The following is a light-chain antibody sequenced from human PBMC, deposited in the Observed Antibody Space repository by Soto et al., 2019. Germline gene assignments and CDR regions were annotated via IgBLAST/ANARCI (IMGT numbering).Light chain of an antibody. CDR3: QHYNSYSEA. Sequence: DIQMTQSPSSLSSSLGDRVTITFRASQSISSYLNWYQQKPGKAPKLLIYAASSLQSGVPSRFSGSGSGTEFTLTISSLQPDDFATYYCQHYNSYSEAFGQGTKVDIK. J-gene: IGKJ1*01. CDR1: QSISSY. CDR2: AAS. V-gene: IGKV1-39*01.